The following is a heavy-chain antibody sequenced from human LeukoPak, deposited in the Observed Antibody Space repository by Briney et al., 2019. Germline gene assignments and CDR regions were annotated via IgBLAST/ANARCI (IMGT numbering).Heavy chain of an antibody. J-gene: IGHJ4*02. CDR2: MYYSGST. CDR3: ARDYYGSGSQDI. D-gene: IGHD3-10*01. CDR1: GGSISSYF. Sequence: SETLSLTCTVSGGSISSYFWSWMRQPPGKGLEWIGYMYYSGSTKYNPSLKSRVTISVNTSKNQFSLKMSSVTAADTAIYYCARDYYGSGSQDIWGQGTLVTVSS. V-gene: IGHV4-59*01.